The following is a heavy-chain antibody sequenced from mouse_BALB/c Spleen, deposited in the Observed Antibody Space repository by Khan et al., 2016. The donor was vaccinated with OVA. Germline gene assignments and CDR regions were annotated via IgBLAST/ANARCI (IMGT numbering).Heavy chain of an antibody. CDR2: IWAGGSK. V-gene: IGHV2-9*02. CDR3: AVNYGSYLDYCDV. D-gene: IGHD2-1*01. Sequence: QVQLKESGPGLVAPAQSLSITCTVSGFSLTSYGVHWVRQPPGKGLEWLGVIWAGGSKNYYSALMSRLSISKDNSKSPVFLTMNMLQTVDTAMYFGAVNYGSYLDYCDVWGAGTTVTVSS. CDR1: GFSLTSYG. J-gene: IGHJ1*01.